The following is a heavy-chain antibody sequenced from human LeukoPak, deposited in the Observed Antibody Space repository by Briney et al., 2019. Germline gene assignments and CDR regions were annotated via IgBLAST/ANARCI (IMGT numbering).Heavy chain of an antibody. CDR1: GYTFTSYG. Sequence: ASVKVSCKASGYTFTSYGISWVRQAPGQGLEWMGWINPNSGDTNYAQRFQGRVTMTRDTSISTAYMELSRLTSDDTAVYYCARPTLQTLGAWGQGTLVTVSS. J-gene: IGHJ5*02. V-gene: IGHV1-2*02. CDR3: ARPTLQTLGA. D-gene: IGHD3-10*01. CDR2: INPNSGDT.